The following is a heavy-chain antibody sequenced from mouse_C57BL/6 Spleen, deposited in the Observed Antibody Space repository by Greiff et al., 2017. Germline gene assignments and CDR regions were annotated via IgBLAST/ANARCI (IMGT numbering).Heavy chain of an antibody. J-gene: IGHJ4*01. CDR3: ARLRDYDGYAMDY. D-gene: IGHD2-4*01. Sequence: EVQGVESGGDLVKPGGSLKLSCAASGFTFSSYGMSWVRQTPDKRLEWVATISSGGSYTYYPDSVKGRFTISRDNAKNTLYLQISSLKSEDTAMYYCARLRDYDGYAMDYWGQGTSVTVSS. V-gene: IGHV5-6*01. CDR1: GFTFSSYG. CDR2: ISSGGSYT.